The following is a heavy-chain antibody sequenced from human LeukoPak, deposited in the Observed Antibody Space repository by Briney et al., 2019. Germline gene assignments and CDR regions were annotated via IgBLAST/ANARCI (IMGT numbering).Heavy chain of an antibody. CDR3: AREEDCSSTSCHSDFDY. CDR2: ISSSSSYI. D-gene: IGHD2-2*01. J-gene: IGHJ4*02. V-gene: IGHV3-21*01. CDR1: GFTFSSYA. Sequence: PGGSLRLSCAASGFTFSSYAMHWVRQAPGKGLEWVSSISSSSSYIYYADSVKGRFTISRDNAKNSLYLQMNSLRAEDTAVYYCAREEDCSSTSCHSDFDYWGQGTLVTVSS.